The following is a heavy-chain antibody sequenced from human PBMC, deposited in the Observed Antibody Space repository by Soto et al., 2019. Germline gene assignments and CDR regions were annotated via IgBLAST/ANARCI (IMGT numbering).Heavy chain of an antibody. CDR2: MNPNSGNT. Sequence: ASVKVSCKASGYTFTSYEINGVRQATGQGLEWMGWMNPNSGNTGYAQKFQGRVTMTRNTSISTAYMELSSLRSEDTAVYYCATFRGSGSYYTNWFDPWGQGTLVTAPQ. D-gene: IGHD3-10*01. CDR1: GYTFTSYE. CDR3: ATFRGSGSYYTNWFDP. J-gene: IGHJ5*02. V-gene: IGHV1-8*01.